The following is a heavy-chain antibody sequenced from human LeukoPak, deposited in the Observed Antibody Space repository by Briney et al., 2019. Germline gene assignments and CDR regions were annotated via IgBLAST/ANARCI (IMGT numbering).Heavy chain of an antibody. CDR3: ARLGFEWFIDY. Sequence: SETLSLTCTVSGGSISSYYWSWIRQPPGKGLEWIGYIYTSGSTNYNPSLKSRVTISVDTSKNQFSLKLSSVTAADTAVYYCARLGFEWFIDYWGQGTLVTVSS. CDR1: GGSISSYY. V-gene: IGHV4-4*09. CDR2: IYTSGST. J-gene: IGHJ4*02. D-gene: IGHD3-9*01.